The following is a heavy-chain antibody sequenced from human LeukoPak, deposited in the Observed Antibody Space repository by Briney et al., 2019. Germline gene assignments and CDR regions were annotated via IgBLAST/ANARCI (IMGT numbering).Heavy chain of an antibody. D-gene: IGHD2-21*02. Sequence: GGSLRLSCTVSGFTFKRHGMHWVRQAPGKGLEWVAVVSDDGNYKYYAASLKGRFTISRDNSKNTVYLQMNSLRVEDTSLYYCAKEGDSGSFDVWSQGTVVTVSS. CDR1: GFTFKRHG. CDR2: VSDDGNYK. V-gene: IGHV3-30*18. J-gene: IGHJ3*01. CDR3: AKEGDSGSFDV.